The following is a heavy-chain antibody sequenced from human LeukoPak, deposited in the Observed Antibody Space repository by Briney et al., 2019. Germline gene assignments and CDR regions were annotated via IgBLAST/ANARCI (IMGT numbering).Heavy chain of an antibody. D-gene: IGHD3-10*01. CDR3: ARTFYYGSGSYLVY. V-gene: IGHV4-59*01. CDR2: IYYSGST. CDR1: GGSIISYY. Sequence: SETLSLTCTVSGGSIISYYWSWIRQPPGKGLEWIGYIYYSGSTNYNPSLRSRVTISVDTSKNQFSLKLSSVTAADAAVYYCARTFYYGSGSYLVYWGQGTLVTVSS. J-gene: IGHJ4*02.